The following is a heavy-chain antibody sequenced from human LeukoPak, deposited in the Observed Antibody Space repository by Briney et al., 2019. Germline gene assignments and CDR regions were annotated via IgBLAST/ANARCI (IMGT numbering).Heavy chain of an antibody. CDR1: GFTFSSSW. CDR3: AGALEPALYNWIDP. D-gene: IGHD1-1*01. J-gene: IGHJ5*02. Sequence: GGSLRLSCTASGFTFSSSWMHWVRQAPGKGLVWVSRINSDASSTSYADSVKGRFTISRDNAKNTLYLQMNGLRAEDTAVYYCAGALEPALYNWIDPWGQGTLVTVSS. V-gene: IGHV3-74*01. CDR2: INSDASST.